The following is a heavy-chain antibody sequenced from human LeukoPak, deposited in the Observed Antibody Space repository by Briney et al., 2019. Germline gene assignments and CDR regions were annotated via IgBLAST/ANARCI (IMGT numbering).Heavy chain of an antibody. CDR2: VNAGNGNT. D-gene: IGHD5-18*01. CDR1: GYTFTSYA. J-gene: IGHJ4*02. V-gene: IGHV1-3*01. CDR3: ARDRSGVVDTAMDYYFDY. Sequence: ASVKVSCKASGYTFTSYAMHWVRQSPGQRLEWMGWVNAGNGNTKYSQKFQGRVTITRDTSASTAYMELSSLRSEDTAVYYCARDRSGVVDTAMDYYFDYWGQGTLVTVSS.